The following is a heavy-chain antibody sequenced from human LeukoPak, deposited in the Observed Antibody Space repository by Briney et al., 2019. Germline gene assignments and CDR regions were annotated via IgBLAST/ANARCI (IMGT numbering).Heavy chain of an antibody. CDR3: ARDREGHSSSWYFDY. V-gene: IGHV1-46*01. Sequence: ASVKVSCKASGYTFTSYYMHWVRQAPGQGLEWMGLINPSGGSTSYAQKFQGRVTMTRETSTSTVYMELSSLRSEDTAVYYCARDREGHSSSWYFDYWGQGTLVTVSS. D-gene: IGHD6-13*01. J-gene: IGHJ4*02. CDR1: GYTFTSYY. CDR2: INPSGGST.